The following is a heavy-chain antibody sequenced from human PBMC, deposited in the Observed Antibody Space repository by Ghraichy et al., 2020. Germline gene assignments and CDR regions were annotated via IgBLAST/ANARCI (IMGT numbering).Heavy chain of an antibody. CDR1: GGSIRSSIYY. Sequence: SETLSLTCTVSGGSIRSSIYYWVWLRQPPGKRLEWIVSIFHRGSTYYSPSLQSRVTISVYTSKNQFSLRQSSVTAADTAVYYCARLAMAGRDIDYWGQGILVIVSS. CDR2: IFHRGST. D-gene: IGHD5-18*01. J-gene: IGHJ4*02. CDR3: ARLAMAGRDIDY. V-gene: IGHV4-39*01.